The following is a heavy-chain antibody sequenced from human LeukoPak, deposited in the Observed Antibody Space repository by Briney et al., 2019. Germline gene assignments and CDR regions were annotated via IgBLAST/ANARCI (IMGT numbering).Heavy chain of an antibody. CDR2: IYYSGST. Sequence: SETLSLTCTVSGGSISSGDYYWSWIRQPPGKGLEWIGYIYYSGSTYYNPSLKSRVTISVDTSKNQFSLKLSSVTAADTAVYYCARGWFGELFPHWFDPWGQGTLVTVPS. CDR3: ARGWFGELFPHWFDP. V-gene: IGHV4-30-4*01. CDR1: GGSISSGDYY. D-gene: IGHD3-10*01. J-gene: IGHJ5*02.